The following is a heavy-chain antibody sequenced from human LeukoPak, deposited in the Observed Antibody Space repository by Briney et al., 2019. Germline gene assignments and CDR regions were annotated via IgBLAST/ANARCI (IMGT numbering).Heavy chain of an antibody. Sequence: ASVKVSCKASGYTFASYGISWVRQAPGQGLEGMGWISAYNGNTNYAQKFQGRLTMTTDTSTSTAYMELKSLRSNDTAVYYCAKCVSAYWSENWGQGTLVTAS. D-gene: IGHD3-3*01. CDR3: AKCVSAYWSEN. CDR1: GYTFASYG. J-gene: IGHJ4*02. CDR2: ISAYNGNT. V-gene: IGHV1-18*01.